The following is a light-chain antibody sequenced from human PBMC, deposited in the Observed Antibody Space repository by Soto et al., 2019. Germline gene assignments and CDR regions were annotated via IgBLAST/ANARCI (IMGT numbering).Light chain of an antibody. J-gene: IGKJ1*01. CDR1: QSVSNNY. CDR2: GAS. V-gene: IGKV3-20*01. CDR3: QQYGSSGT. Sequence: IVLTQSTGTLSLSPGERATLSCRASQSVSNNYLAWYQQKPGQAPRLLIYGASNRATGIPDRFNGSGSGTDFTLTIIRLEPEDFAVYYCQQYGSSGTFGQGTKVDIK.